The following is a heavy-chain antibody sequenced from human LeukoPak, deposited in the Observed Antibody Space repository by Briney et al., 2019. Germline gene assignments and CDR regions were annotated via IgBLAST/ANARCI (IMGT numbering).Heavy chain of an antibody. D-gene: IGHD2-2*02. Sequence: ASVKVSCKASGYTFAGYYMHWVRQAPGQGLEWMGWINPNSGGTNYAQKFQGRVTMTRDTSISTAYMELSRLRSDDTAVYYCARARYCSSTSCYTPPNMDVWGKGTTVTVSS. V-gene: IGHV1-2*02. CDR3: ARARYCSSTSCYTPPNMDV. CDR2: INPNSGGT. CDR1: GYTFAGYY. J-gene: IGHJ6*03.